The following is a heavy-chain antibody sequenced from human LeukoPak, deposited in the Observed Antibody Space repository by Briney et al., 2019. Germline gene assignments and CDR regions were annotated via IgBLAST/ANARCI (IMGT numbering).Heavy chain of an antibody. J-gene: IGHJ4*02. D-gene: IGHD3-16*01. V-gene: IGHV3-15*01. CDR2: IKSETDGGTT. Sequence: PGGPLRLSCAPSGFLFRNAWISGARRAPGKGLEWVGRIKSETDGGTTEYAAPVKGRFTISRDDSKNTLYLQMSSPKTEDTAVYYCTTAPAAYTFDYWGQGTLVTVSS. CDR1: GFLFRNAW. CDR3: TTAPAAYTFDY.